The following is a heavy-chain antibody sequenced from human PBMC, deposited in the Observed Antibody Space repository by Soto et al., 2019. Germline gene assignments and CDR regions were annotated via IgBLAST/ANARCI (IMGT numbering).Heavy chain of an antibody. D-gene: IGHD1-1*01. Sequence: QVQLVESGGGVVRPGTSLRLSCAATGFSFSAHGMHWVRQAPGKGLEWLAVINDGSEEGYADSVRGRFPISRDNARNILYLPMDHLRAADSALYYCARDDLFVDNGLDHWGQGTLVTVSS. CDR2: INDGSEE. CDR3: ARDDLFVDNGLDH. V-gene: IGHV3-33*01. J-gene: IGHJ4*02. CDR1: GFSFSAHG.